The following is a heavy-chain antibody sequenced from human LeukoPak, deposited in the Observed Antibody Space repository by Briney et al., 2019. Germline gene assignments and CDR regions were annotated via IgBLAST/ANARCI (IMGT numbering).Heavy chain of an antibody. J-gene: IGHJ4*02. V-gene: IGHV4-4*02. CDR1: GGSITNTNY. Sequence: SDTLSLICGVSGGSITNTNYWNWVRQPPGTGLEWIGEVNLQGSTNYNPSLMGRVAITVDTSENHISPQLTAVTAADTAVYYCAREGGPYRPLDYSGQGTLVTVSS. CDR2: VNLQGST. CDR3: AREGGPYRPLDY.